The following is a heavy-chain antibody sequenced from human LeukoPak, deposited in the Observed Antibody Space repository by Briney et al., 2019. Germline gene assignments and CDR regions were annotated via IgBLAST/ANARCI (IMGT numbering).Heavy chain of an antibody. V-gene: IGHV1-69*04. CDR3: ARDRASGNYAPSGMDV. D-gene: IGHD3-10*01. CDR1: GGTFSSYT. Sequence: SVKVSCKASGGTFSSYTITWVRQAPGQGLEWMGRIIPILGITNYAQKFQGRVTITADKPTSTAYMELSSLRSEDTAVYYCARDRASGNYAPSGMDVWGQGTTVTVSS. CDR2: IIPILGIT. J-gene: IGHJ6*02.